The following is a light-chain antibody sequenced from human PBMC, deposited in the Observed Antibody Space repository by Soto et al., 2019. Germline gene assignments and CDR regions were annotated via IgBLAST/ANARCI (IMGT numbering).Light chain of an antibody. J-gene: IGKJ2*02. CDR3: QQRGKWPST. CDR1: ERIYSAY. Sequence: PGERATLSCRASERIYSAYLGWYQQKPGQAPRLLIYGTSSRATGIPDRFSGSGSGTDFTLTISRLEPEDVAVYYCQQRGKWPSTFGPGTKVDIK. CDR2: GTS. V-gene: IGKV3D-20*02.